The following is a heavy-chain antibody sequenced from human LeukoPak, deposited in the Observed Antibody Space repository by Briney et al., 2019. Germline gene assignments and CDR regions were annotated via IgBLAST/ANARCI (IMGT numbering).Heavy chain of an antibody. CDR2: IIPIFGTA. CDR1: GNSFTSYL. D-gene: IGHD3-22*01. J-gene: IGHJ4*02. CDR3: ARDEPYYYDSSGYYPVY. V-gene: IGHV1-69*13. Sequence: ASVKVSCKASGNSFTSYLIHWVRQAPGQGLEWMGGIIPIFGTANYAQKFQGRVTITADESTSTAYMELSSLRSEDTAVYYCARDEPYYYDSSGYYPVYWGQGTLVTVSS.